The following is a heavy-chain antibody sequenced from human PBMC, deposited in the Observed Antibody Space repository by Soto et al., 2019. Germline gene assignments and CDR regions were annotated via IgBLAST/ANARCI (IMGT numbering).Heavy chain of an antibody. V-gene: IGHV3-30-3*01. CDR3: AKDPAH. CDR1: GFTFSSYA. Sequence: GGSLRLSCAASGFTFSSYAMHWVRQAPGKGLEWVAVISYDGSNKYYADSVKGRFTISRDNSKNTLYLQMNSLRADDTAVYYCAKDPAHWGQGTLVTVSS. J-gene: IGHJ4*02. CDR2: ISYDGSNK.